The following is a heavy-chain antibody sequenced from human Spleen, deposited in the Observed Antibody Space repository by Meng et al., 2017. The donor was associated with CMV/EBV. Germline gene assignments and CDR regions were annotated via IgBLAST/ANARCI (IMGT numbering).Heavy chain of an antibody. CDR3: AKWSPGHY. CDR2: INSDGSST. CDR1: GFTFSSYW. Sequence: ETLSLTCAASGFTFSSYWMHWVRQAPGKGLVWVSRINSDGSSTSYADSVKGRFTISRDNAKNTLYLQMNSLRAEDTAVYYCAKWSPGHYWGQGTLVTVSS. V-gene: IGHV3-74*01. D-gene: IGHD1-26*01. J-gene: IGHJ4*02.